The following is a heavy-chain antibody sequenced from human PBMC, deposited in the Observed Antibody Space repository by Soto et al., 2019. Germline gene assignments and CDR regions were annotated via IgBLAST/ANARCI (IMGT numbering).Heavy chain of an antibody. D-gene: IGHD6-19*01. CDR2: IYYSGST. CDR3: ARVAVTALRGMVDV. J-gene: IGHJ6*02. V-gene: IGHV4-59*01. Sequence: QVQLQESGPGLVKPSETLSLTCTFAGDSIRTYYGSWIRQPPGKGLEWIGYIYYSGSTNYNPSLKSRVTISVDTSKNQFSLKLSSVTAADTAVYYCARVAVTALRGMVDVWGQGTTVTVSS. CDR1: GDSIRTYY.